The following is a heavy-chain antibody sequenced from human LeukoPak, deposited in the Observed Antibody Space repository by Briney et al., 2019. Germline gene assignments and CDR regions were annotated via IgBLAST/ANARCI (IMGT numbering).Heavy chain of an antibody. D-gene: IGHD3-3*01. CDR1: GYTFTSYG. Sequence: ASVKVSCKASGYTFTSYGISWVRQAPGQGLEWMGWISAYNGNTNYAQKLQGRVTMTSDTSTSTAYMELRSLRSDDTAVYYCAVHDRYDFWGGADYWGQGTLVTVSS. CDR3: AVHDRYDFWGGADY. J-gene: IGHJ4*02. CDR2: ISAYNGNT. V-gene: IGHV1-18*01.